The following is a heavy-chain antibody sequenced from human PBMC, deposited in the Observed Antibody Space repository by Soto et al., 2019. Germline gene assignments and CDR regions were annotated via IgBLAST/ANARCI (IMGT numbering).Heavy chain of an antibody. Sequence: PSETLSLTCAVSGGSISSSNWWSWVRQPPGKGLEWIGEIYHSGSTNYNPSLKSRVTISVDKSKNQFSLKLSSVTAADTAVYYCAALYGSGSSEDAFDIWGQGTLVTVAS. J-gene: IGHJ3*02. CDR3: AALYGSGSSEDAFDI. V-gene: IGHV4-4*02. D-gene: IGHD3-10*01. CDR1: GGSISSSNW. CDR2: IYHSGST.